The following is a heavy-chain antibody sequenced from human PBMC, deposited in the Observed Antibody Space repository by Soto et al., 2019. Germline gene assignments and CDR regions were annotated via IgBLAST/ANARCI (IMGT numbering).Heavy chain of an antibody. CDR3: TTYSTQTFCDGGPCYSVQTKIHDS. J-gene: IGHJ4*02. CDR1: GFTFSNSG. Sequence: GGSLRLSCAASGFTFSNSGLHWVRQAPGKGLEWVALISYDGSHKFYADSVKGRFTISRDDSKDTLYLQMNSLKTEDTAVYYCTTYSTQTFCDGGPCYSVQTKIHDSWGQGILVTVSS. D-gene: IGHD2-15*01. CDR2: ISYDGSHK. V-gene: IGHV3-30*03.